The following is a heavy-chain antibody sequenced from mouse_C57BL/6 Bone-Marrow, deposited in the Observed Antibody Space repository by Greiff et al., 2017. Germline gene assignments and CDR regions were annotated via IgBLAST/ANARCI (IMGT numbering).Heavy chain of an antibody. CDR1: GFTFSDYY. V-gene: IGHV5-12*01. Sequence: EVQGVESGGGLVQPGGSLKLSCAASGFTFSDYYMYWVRQTPEKRLEWVAYISNGGGSTYSPDTVKGRFTISRDNAKNTLYLQMSRLKSEDTAMYYCARKDYWGQGTSVTVSS. CDR2: ISNGGGST. CDR3: ARKDY. J-gene: IGHJ4*01.